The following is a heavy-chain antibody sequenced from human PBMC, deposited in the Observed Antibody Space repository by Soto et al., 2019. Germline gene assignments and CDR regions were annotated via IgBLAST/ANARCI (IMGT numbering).Heavy chain of an antibody. CDR1: GGSISSGDYY. CDR3: ARSSSWHMGNAFDI. Sequence: SETLSLTCTVSGGSISSGDYYWSWIRQPPGKGLEWIGYIYYSGSTYYNPSLKSRVTISVDTSKNQFSLKLSSVTAADTAVYYCARSSSWHMGNAFDIWGQGTMVTVSS. CDR2: IYYSGST. D-gene: IGHD6-13*01. J-gene: IGHJ3*02. V-gene: IGHV4-30-4*01.